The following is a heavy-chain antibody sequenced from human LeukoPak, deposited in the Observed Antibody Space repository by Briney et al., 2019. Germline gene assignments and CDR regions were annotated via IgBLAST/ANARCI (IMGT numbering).Heavy chain of an antibody. D-gene: IGHD6-19*01. CDR1: GASVSGSPYY. V-gene: IGHV4-39*07. Sequence: SETLSLTCTVSGASVSGSPYYWGWIRQPPGKGLEWIGSIYSSGSTYYNASLQSRVTKSVDTSKNQLSLTLTSVTAADTAVYYCARVGSGGAWFDFWGQGTLVTVSS. CDR3: ARVGSGGAWFDF. J-gene: IGHJ4*02. CDR2: IYSSGST.